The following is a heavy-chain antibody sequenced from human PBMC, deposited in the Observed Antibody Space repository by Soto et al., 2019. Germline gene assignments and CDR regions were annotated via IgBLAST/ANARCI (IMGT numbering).Heavy chain of an antibody. CDR1: GGSLGSYY. Sequence: ETLSLTCTVSGGSLGSYYWAWIRQPPGKGLEWIGEINHSGSTNYNPSLKSRVTVSVDTSKNQISLKLTSVTAADTAVYFCARGSPVVVVTASLVPAPLGRGMDVCGQGSTVTVFS. CDR2: INHSGST. J-gene: IGHJ6*02. V-gene: IGHV4-34*01. D-gene: IGHD2-2*01. CDR3: ARGSPVVVVTASLVPAPLGRGMDV.